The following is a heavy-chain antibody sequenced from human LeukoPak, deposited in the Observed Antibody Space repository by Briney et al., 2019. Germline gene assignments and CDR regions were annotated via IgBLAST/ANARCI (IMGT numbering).Heavy chain of an antibody. CDR2: IYSGGST. CDR3: ARTPLLGYCSSTSCYAGDY. D-gene: IGHD2-2*01. CDR1: GFTVSSNY. Sequence: GGSLRLSCAASGFTVSSNYMSWVRQAPGKGLEWVSVIYSGGSTYYADSVKGRFTISRDNSKNTLYLQMNRLRAEDTAVYYCARTPLLGYCSSTSCYAGDYWGQGTLVTVSS. J-gene: IGHJ4*02. V-gene: IGHV3-53*01.